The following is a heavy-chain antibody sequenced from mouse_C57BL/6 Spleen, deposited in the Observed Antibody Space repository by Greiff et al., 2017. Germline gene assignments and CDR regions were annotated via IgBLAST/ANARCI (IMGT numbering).Heavy chain of an antibody. D-gene: IGHD1-1*01. Sequence: EVQLQQSGPELVKPGASVKMSCKASGYTFTDYNMHWVKQSHGKSLEWIGYINPNNGGTSYNQKFKGKATLTVNKSSSTAYMELRSLTAEDSAVYYCAPYGYAMDYWGQGTSVTVSS. CDR3: APYGYAMDY. J-gene: IGHJ4*01. CDR1: GYTFTDYN. V-gene: IGHV1-22*01. CDR2: INPNNGGT.